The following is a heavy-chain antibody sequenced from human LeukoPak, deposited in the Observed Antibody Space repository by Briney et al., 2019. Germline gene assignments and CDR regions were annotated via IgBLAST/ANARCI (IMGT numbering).Heavy chain of an antibody. D-gene: IGHD5-18*01. V-gene: IGHV4-59*01. CDR1: GGSISSYY. J-gene: IGHJ4*02. Sequence: ASETLSLTCTVSGGSISSYYWSWIRQPPGKGLEWIGYIYYSGSTNYNPSLKSRVTISVDTSKNQFSLKLSSVTAADTAVYYCARDSRRGYSKEREFDYWGQGTLVTVSS. CDR3: ARDSRRGYSKEREFDY. CDR2: IYYSGST.